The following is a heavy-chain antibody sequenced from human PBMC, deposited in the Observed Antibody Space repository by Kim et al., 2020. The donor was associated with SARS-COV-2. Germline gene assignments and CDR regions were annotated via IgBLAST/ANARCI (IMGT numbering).Heavy chain of an antibody. J-gene: IGHJ4*02. V-gene: IGHV5-10-1*01. CDR2: IDPSESYT. CDR3: ATGDTAMILIDY. CDR1: GYSFTSYW. D-gene: IGHD5-18*01. Sequence: EESLKISCKGSGYSFTSYWINWVRQMPGKGLEWMGRIDPSESYTNYSPSFQGHVTISADKSTSTAYLQWSSLKASDTAIYYCATGDTAMILIDYWGQGTLVTVSS.